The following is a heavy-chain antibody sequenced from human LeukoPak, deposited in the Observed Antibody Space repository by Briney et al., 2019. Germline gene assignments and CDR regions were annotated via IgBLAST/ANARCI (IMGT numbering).Heavy chain of an antibody. V-gene: IGHV4-31*03. Sequence: SETLSLTCTVSGGSISSGGYYWSWIRQHPGKGLEWTAYIYYTGSTYYNPSLKSRLTISVDTSKNHFSLRLSSMTAADTAVYYCARVPSVIDAFGIWGQGTMVTVSS. D-gene: IGHD2-21*01. CDR3: ARVPSVIDAFGI. CDR2: IYYTGST. J-gene: IGHJ3*02. CDR1: GGSISSGGYY.